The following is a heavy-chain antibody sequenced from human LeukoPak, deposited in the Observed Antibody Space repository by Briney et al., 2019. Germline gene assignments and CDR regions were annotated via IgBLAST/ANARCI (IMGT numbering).Heavy chain of an antibody. J-gene: IGHJ4*02. CDR2: INHSGST. D-gene: IGHD3-22*01. CDR3: ARPYYYDSSGYYYSDY. Sequence: SPSETLSLTCAVYGGSFSGYYWSWIRQPPGKGLEWIGEINHSGSTNYNPSLKSRVTISVDTSKNQFSLKLSSVTAADTAVYYCARPYYYDSSGYYYSDYWGQGTLVSVSS. V-gene: IGHV4-34*01. CDR1: GGSFSGYY.